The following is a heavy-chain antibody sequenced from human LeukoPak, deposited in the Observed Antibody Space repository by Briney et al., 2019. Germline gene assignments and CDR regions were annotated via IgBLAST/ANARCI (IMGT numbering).Heavy chain of an antibody. D-gene: IGHD3-16*01. J-gene: IGHJ3*02. CDR1: GFTFSRYW. CDR3: ARGGTPPEALGDTFDI. CDR2: INGDGTST. V-gene: IGHV3-74*01. Sequence: GGSLRLSCAASGFTFSRYWMHWVRQGPGMGLERVSRINGDGTSTIYVASVKGRFSISRDNAKNTLYLEMSSLRAGDTAIYYCARGGTPPEALGDTFDIWGQGALVTVSS.